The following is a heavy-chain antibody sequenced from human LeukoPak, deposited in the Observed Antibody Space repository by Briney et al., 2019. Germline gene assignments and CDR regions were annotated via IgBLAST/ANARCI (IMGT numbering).Heavy chain of an antibody. CDR1: GYTFTSYY. Sequence: ASVKVSCKASGYTFTSYYMHWVRQAPGQGLEWMGLINPSGGSTSYAQKFQGRVTMTRDTSTSTVYMELSSLRSEDTAVYYCARLLLRDYGDYEAFDIWGQGTMVTVSS. J-gene: IGHJ3*02. V-gene: IGHV1-46*01. CDR2: INPSGGST. D-gene: IGHD4-17*01. CDR3: ARLLLRDYGDYEAFDI.